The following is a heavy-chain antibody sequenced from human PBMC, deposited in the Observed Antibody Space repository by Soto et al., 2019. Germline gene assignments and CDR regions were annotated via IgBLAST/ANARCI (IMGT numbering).Heavy chain of an antibody. J-gene: IGHJ4*02. Sequence: QVQLVQSGAEVKKPGSSVKVSCKASGGTFSSYTISWVRQAPGQGLEWMGRIIPILGIANYAQKFQGRVTITADKATSTAYRELSSLRSEDTAVYYCARVSRAYCGGDCYSFDYWGQGTLVTVSS. CDR3: ARVSRAYCGGDCYSFDY. CDR2: IIPILGIA. CDR1: GGTFSSYT. D-gene: IGHD2-21*02. V-gene: IGHV1-69*02.